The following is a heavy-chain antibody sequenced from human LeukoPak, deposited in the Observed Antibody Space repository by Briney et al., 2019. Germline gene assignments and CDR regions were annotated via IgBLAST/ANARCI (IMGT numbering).Heavy chain of an antibody. CDR2: IYPGDSDT. D-gene: IGHD1-14*01. CDR3: ASSEDRDAFDI. Sequence: GETLKISCKTSGYTFGNYWIAWVRQMPGKGLEWVAIIYPGDSDTRYSPSFQGQVTISADKSISTAYLQWSSLKASDTAMYYCASSEDRDAFDIWGQGTMVTVSS. V-gene: IGHV5-51*01. CDR1: GYTFGNYW. J-gene: IGHJ3*02.